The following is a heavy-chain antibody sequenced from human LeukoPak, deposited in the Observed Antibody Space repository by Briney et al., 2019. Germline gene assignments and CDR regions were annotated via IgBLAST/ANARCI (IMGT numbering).Heavy chain of an antibody. CDR3: AKDLGLNYYDSSGYHYGGYYFDY. V-gene: IGHV3-23*01. D-gene: IGHD3-22*01. CDR2: INGSGGST. Sequence: RGSLRHSRAASGFTFRNYSMSWVRQAPGKGLEWVPAINGSGGSTYYAYSVKGRFTISRDNCKYTLYLEMSSLRAEDTAVYYCAKDLGLNYYDSSGYHYGGYYFDYWGQGTLVTVSS. CDR1: GFTFRNYS. J-gene: IGHJ4*02.